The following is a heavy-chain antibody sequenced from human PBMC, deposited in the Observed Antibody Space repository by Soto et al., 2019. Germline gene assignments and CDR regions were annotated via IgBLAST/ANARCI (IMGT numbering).Heavy chain of an antibody. J-gene: IGHJ5*02. V-gene: IGHV3-23*01. CDR1: GFTFSSYA. D-gene: IGHD5-12*01. Sequence: GGSLRLSCAASGFTFSSYAMSWVRQAPGKGLEWVSAISGSGGSTYYADSVKGRFTISRDNSKNTLYLQMNSLRAEDTAVYYCDKAPRWLQSTNCLDPCGQGTLVTVSS. CDR3: DKAPRWLQSTNCLDP. CDR2: ISGSGGST.